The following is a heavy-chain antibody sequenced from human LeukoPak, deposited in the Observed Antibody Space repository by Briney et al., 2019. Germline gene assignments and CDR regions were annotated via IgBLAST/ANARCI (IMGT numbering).Heavy chain of an antibody. V-gene: IGHV3-48*02. Sequence: PRGSLRLSCAASGFTFSSYGMSWVRQAPGKGLEWVSYIRSSSSTMYYADSVKGRFTISRDNAKSSLYLQMSSLRDEDTAVYYCARARGYNHGPQDYYFDYWGQGTLVTVSS. J-gene: IGHJ4*02. CDR2: IRSSSSTM. CDR3: ARARGYNHGPQDYYFDY. CDR1: GFTFSSYG. D-gene: IGHD5-18*01.